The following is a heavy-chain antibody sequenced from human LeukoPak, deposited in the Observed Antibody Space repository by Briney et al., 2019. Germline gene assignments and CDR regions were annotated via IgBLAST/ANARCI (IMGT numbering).Heavy chain of an antibody. Sequence: FQGRVTITRDMSTSTVYMELSSLRSEDTAVYYCAREGDGYNSWGQGTLVTVSS. J-gene: IGHJ5*02. D-gene: IGHD5-24*01. CDR3: AREGDGYNS. V-gene: IGHV1-46*01.